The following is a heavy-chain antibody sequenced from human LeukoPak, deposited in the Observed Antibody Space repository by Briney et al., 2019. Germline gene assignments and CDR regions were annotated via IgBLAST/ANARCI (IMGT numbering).Heavy chain of an antibody. V-gene: IGHV4-39*01. Sequence: SDTLSLTCAVSVDSLRSSSYYWGWIRQPPGGGLEWIGSIYYRGRTYYNPSLMSQLPIPVEQSTIPFSLELTCLPVCDTAMYFGATGIVAIKSRFFDYWGQGSLITVSS. CDR2: IYYRGRT. CDR3: ATGIVAIKSRFFDY. J-gene: IGHJ4*02. CDR1: VDSLRSSSYY. D-gene: IGHD5-12*01.